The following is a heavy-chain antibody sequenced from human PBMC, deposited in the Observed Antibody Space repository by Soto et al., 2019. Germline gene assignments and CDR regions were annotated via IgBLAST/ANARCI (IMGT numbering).Heavy chain of an antibody. D-gene: IGHD4-17*01. CDR2: ISGSGGST. CDR3: AEDLEAYGDYHRSYTYFDY. V-gene: IGHV3-23*01. CDR1: GFTFSSYA. J-gene: IGHJ4*02. Sequence: EVQLLESGGGLVQPGGSLRLSCAASGFTFSSYAMSWVRQAPGKGLEWVSAISGSGGSTYYADSVKGRFTISRDNSKKALYLPMNSLRAEDTAVYCCAEDLEAYGDYHRSYTYFDYWGQGTLVSVSS.